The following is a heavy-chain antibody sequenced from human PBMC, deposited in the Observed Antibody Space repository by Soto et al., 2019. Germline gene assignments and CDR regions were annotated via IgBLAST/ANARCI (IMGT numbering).Heavy chain of an antibody. J-gene: IGHJ4*02. Sequence: GGSLRLSCAASGFTFSSYGMHWVRQAPGKGLEWVAVISYDGSNKYYADSVKGRFTISRDNSKNTLYLQMNSLRAEDTAVYYCAKEQFKEVLLWFGESLDYWGQGTLVTVSS. CDR3: AKEQFKEVLLWFGESLDY. CDR2: ISYDGSNK. D-gene: IGHD3-10*01. CDR1: GFTFSSYG. V-gene: IGHV3-30*18.